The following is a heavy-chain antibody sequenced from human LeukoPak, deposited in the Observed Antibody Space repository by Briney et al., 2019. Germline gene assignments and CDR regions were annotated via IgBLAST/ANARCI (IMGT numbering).Heavy chain of an antibody. J-gene: IGHJ4*02. CDR1: GGSISGGGYY. V-gene: IGHV4-31*03. D-gene: IGHD2-21*01. CDR2: INDSGST. Sequence: PSETLSLTCTVSGGSISGGGYYWSWIRQHPGMGLEWIGNINDSGSTYYNPSLKSRVTISSDTSKNEFYVKLNSATAADTAVYYCASAQRVGIGDYWGQGTMVTVSS. CDR3: ASAQRVGIGDY.